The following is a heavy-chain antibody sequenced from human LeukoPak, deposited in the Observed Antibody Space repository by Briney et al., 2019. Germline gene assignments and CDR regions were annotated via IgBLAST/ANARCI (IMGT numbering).Heavy chain of an antibody. CDR1: GFTFSSYW. CDR3: ARGYDSSGYYYLWDY. J-gene: IGHJ4*02. D-gene: IGHD3-22*01. Sequence: GGSLRLSCAASGFTFSSYWMSWVRQAPGKGLEWVANIKQDGSEKYYVDSVKGRFTISRDNAKNSLYLQMNSLRVEDTAVYYCARGYDSSGYYYLWDYWGQGTLVTVSS. V-gene: IGHV3-7*01. CDR2: IKQDGSEK.